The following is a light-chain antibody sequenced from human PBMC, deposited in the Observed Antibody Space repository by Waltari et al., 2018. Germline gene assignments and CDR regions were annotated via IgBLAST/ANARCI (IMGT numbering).Light chain of an antibody. CDR2: GHN. CDR1: SLRTYY. Sequence: SSELTQDPAVSVALGQRVRITCQGDSLRTYYETWYQQKPGQAPVVVMYGHNKRPSGIPARFSGSSAGNTAVLTITGAQAEDEADYYCCSRDTSGKQYVFGPGTQVTV. CDR3: CSRDTSGKQYV. V-gene: IGLV3-19*01. J-gene: IGLJ1*01.